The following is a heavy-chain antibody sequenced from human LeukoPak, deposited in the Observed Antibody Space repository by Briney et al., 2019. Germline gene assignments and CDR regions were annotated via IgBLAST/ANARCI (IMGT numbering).Heavy chain of an antibody. D-gene: IGHD2-21*02. Sequence: PGGSLRLSCAASGFTFSSYGMHWVRQAPGKGLEWVAVIWYDGSNKYYADSVKGRFTISRDNSKNTLYLQMNSLRAEDTAVYYCARAGGDYAFDIWGQGTMVTVSS. J-gene: IGHJ3*02. CDR2: IWYDGSNK. V-gene: IGHV3-33*01. CDR1: GFTFSSYG. CDR3: ARAGGDYAFDI.